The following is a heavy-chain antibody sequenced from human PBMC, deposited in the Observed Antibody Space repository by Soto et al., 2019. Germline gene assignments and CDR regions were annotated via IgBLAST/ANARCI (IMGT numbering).Heavy chain of an antibody. V-gene: IGHV2-5*01. CDR1: GFSLSTSGVG. CDR2: IYRNDDK. CDR3: AQVPGIAAAGTYGFDP. Sequence: SGPTLVNPTQTLTLTCTFSGFSLSTSGVGVGWIRQPPGKALEWLALIYRNDDKRYSPSLKSRLTITKDTSKNQVVLTMTNMDPVDTATYYCAQVPGIAAAGTYGFDPWGQGTLVTVSS. D-gene: IGHD6-13*01. J-gene: IGHJ5*02.